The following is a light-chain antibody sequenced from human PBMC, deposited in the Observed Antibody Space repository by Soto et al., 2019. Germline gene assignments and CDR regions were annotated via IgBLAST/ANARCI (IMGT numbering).Light chain of an antibody. CDR2: GSS. CDR1: QSVNNNY. CDR3: QQYGSSPPYT. V-gene: IGKV3-20*01. J-gene: IGKJ2*01. Sequence: EIVLTQSPGTLSLSPGERATLSCRASQSVNNNYFAWYQQKPGQAPRLLIFGSSDRATGIPHRFSGSGSGTDFTLTISRLEPEDFAVYYCQQYGSSPPYTFGQGTKLEIK.